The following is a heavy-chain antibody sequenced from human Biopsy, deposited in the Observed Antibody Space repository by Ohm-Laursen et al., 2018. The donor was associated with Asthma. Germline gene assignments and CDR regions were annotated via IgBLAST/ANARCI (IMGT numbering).Heavy chain of an antibody. V-gene: IGHV3-23*01. D-gene: IGHD3-9*01. J-gene: IGHJ4*02. CDR2: VSGSGGNT. Sequence: GSLRLSCAASGFTFSSYAMNWVRQAPGKGLEWVSTVSGSGGNTYYADSVKGRLTISRDNSKNTLYLQMNSLRAEDTAVYYCAKDRDYDILTGPPGFDYWGQGTLVTVSS. CDR1: GFTFSSYA. CDR3: AKDRDYDILTGPPGFDY.